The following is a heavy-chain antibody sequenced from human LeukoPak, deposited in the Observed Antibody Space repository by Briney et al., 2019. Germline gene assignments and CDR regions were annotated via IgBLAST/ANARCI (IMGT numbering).Heavy chain of an antibody. CDR2: IWYDGSNK. V-gene: IGHV3-33*01. D-gene: IGHD2-15*01. CDR1: GFTFSSYG. Sequence: PGRSLRLSCAASGFTFSSYGMHWVRQAPGKGLEWVAVIWYDGSNKYYADSVKGRFTISRDNSKNTLYLQMNSLRAEDTAVYYCARESVVVVAATYYYYYGMDVWGQGTTVTVSS. J-gene: IGHJ6*02. CDR3: ARESVVVVAATYYYYYGMDV.